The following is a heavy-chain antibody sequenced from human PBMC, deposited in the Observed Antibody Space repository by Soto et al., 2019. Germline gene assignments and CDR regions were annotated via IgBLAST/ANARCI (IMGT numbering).Heavy chain of an antibody. V-gene: IGHV4-31*03. D-gene: IGHD6-13*01. Sequence: TLSLTCTVSGGSISSGGYYWSWIRQHPGKGLEWIGYIYYSGSTYYNPSLKSRVTISVDTSKNQFSLKLSSVTAADTAVYYCAREVAAGFFDCWGQGTLVTVSS. CDR2: IYYSGST. CDR1: GGSISSGGYY. J-gene: IGHJ4*02. CDR3: AREVAAGFFDC.